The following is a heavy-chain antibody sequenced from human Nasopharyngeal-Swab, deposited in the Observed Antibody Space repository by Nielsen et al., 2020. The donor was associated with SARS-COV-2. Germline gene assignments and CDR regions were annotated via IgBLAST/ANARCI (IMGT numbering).Heavy chain of an antibody. D-gene: IGHD3-22*01. V-gene: IGHV4-30-4*01. CDR1: GGSISSGDYY. CDR3: ARADGGVTMIVVAVIDAFDI. Sequence: SETLSLTCTVSGGSISSGDYYWSWIRQPPGKGLEWIGYIYYSGSTYYNPSLKSRVTISVDTSKNQFSLKLSSVTAADTAVYYCARADGGVTMIVVAVIDAFDIWGQGTMVTVSS. CDR2: IYYSGST. J-gene: IGHJ3*02.